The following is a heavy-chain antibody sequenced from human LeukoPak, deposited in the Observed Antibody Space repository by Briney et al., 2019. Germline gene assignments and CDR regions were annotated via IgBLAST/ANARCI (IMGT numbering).Heavy chain of an antibody. V-gene: IGHV1-46*01. Sequence: GASVKVSCKASGYTFTSYYMHWVRQAPGQGLEWMGLINPSGGSTSYAQKFQGRVTMTRDTSTSTVYMELSSLRSEDTAVYYRARVNELTGLDYWGQGTLVTVSS. D-gene: IGHD1-1*01. CDR2: INPSGGST. CDR1: GYTFTSYY. CDR3: ARVNELTGLDY. J-gene: IGHJ4*02.